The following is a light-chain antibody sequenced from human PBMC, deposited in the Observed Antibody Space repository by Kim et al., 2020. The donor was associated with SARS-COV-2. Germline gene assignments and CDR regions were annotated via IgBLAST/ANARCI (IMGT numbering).Light chain of an antibody. J-gene: IGKJ4*01. Sequence: EVVLTQSPGTLSLSPGEGATLSCRASQGVSRTNLAWYQQRRGQAPRLLIYGVSIRATGIPDRFSGSGAGTDFTLTINRLEPEDFAVYYCQQYGSAPLTFGGGTKLEI. CDR1: QGVSRTN. CDR3: QQYGSAPLT. V-gene: IGKV3-20*01. CDR2: GVS.